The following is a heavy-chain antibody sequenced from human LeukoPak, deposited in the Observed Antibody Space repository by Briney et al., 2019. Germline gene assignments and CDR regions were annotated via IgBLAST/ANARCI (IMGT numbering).Heavy chain of an antibody. Sequence: GESLQISCKGSGYSFTSYWIGWVRQLPGKGLEWMGIIYPGDSDTRYSPSFQGQVTISADKSISTAYLQWSSLKASDTAMYYCARHGGEMATILGFVCDYWGQGTLVTVSS. V-gene: IGHV5-51*01. CDR2: IYPGDSDT. D-gene: IGHD5-24*01. CDR1: GYSFTSYW. J-gene: IGHJ4*02. CDR3: ARHGGEMATILGFVCDY.